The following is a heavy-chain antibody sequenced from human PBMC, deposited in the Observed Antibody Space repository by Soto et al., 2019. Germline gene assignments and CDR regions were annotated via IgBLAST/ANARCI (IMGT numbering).Heavy chain of an antibody. Sequence: GASVKVSCKASGYTFNYYGISWVRQAPGQGLEWVGWISAHNGDTKYAQNLQGRPTLTTDTSTSTAYMELTSLTSDDTAVYYCARDWSRYFDSSGLMWFYWGQGTLVTVSS. D-gene: IGHD3-22*01. CDR1: GYTFNYYG. V-gene: IGHV1-18*04. CDR2: ISAHNGDT. J-gene: IGHJ4*02. CDR3: ARDWSRYFDSSGLMWFY.